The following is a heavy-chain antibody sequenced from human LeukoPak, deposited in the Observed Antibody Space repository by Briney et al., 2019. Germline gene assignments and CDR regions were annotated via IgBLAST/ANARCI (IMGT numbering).Heavy chain of an antibody. D-gene: IGHD3-22*01. CDR3: ARVGVTLTYYYDSSGYLYFDY. Sequence: PSETLSLTCTVSGGSISSGNYCWSWIRQPPGKGLEWIGSIYHSGSTYYNPSLKSRVTISVDTSKNQFSLKLSSVTAADTAVYYCARVGVTLTYYYDSSGYLYFDYWGQGTLVTVSS. CDR1: GGSISSGNYC. J-gene: IGHJ4*02. CDR2: IYHSGST. V-gene: IGHV4-39*07.